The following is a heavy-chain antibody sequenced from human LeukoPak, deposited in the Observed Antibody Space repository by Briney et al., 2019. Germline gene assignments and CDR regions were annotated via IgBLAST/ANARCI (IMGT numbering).Heavy chain of an antibody. D-gene: IGHD3-22*01. CDR2: ISPDGSST. J-gene: IGHJ4*02. V-gene: IGHV3-74*01. Sequence: GGSLRLSCAASGFTFSSYWMHWVRQAPGKGLVWVSRISPDGSSTSYADSVKGRFTISRDNAKNTLYLQMNSLRAEDTAVYYCAKDLGYDSSGYYYEKISLDYWGQGTLVTVSS. CDR3: AKDLGYDSSGYYYEKISLDY. CDR1: GFTFSSYW.